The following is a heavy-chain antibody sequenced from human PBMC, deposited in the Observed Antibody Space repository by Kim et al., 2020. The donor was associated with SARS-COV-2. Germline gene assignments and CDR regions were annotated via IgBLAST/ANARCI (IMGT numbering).Heavy chain of an antibody. Sequence: SETLSLTCTVSGGSISSSSYYWGWIRQPPGKGLEWIGSIYYSGSTYYNPSLKSRVTISVDTSKNQFSLKLSSVTAADTAVYYCARVKWIQLWLLGDNWFDPWGQGTLVTVYS. CDR2: IYYSGST. D-gene: IGHD5-18*01. V-gene: IGHV4-39*07. CDR3: ARVKWIQLWLLGDNWFDP. J-gene: IGHJ5*02. CDR1: GGSISSSSYY.